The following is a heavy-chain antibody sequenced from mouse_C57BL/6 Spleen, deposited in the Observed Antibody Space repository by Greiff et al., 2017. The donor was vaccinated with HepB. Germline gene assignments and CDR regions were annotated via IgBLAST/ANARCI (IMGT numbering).Heavy chain of an antibody. CDR3: TRWSSSGYVDY. V-gene: IGHV1-15*01. D-gene: IGHD3-2*02. Sequence: QVQLQQSGAELVRPGASVTLSCKASGYTFTDYEMHWVKQTPVHGLEWIGAIDPETGGTAYNQKFKGKAILTADKSSSTAYMELRSLTAEDSAVYYCTRWSSSGYVDYWGQGTTLTVSS. CDR2: IDPETGGT. CDR1: GYTFTDYE. J-gene: IGHJ2*01.